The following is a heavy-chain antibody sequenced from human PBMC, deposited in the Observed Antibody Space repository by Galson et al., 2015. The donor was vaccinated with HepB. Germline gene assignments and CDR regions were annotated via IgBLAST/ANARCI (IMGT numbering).Heavy chain of an antibody. Sequence: SLRLSCAASGFTFSSYAMHWVRQAPGKGLEWVAVISYDGSNKYYADSVKGRFTISRDNSKNTLYLQMNSLRAEDTAVYYCARGGYDFWSGPPVRFDPWGQGTLVTVSS. CDR2: ISYDGSNK. D-gene: IGHD3-3*01. CDR1: GFTFSSYA. J-gene: IGHJ5*02. V-gene: IGHV3-30-3*01. CDR3: ARGGYDFWSGPPVRFDP.